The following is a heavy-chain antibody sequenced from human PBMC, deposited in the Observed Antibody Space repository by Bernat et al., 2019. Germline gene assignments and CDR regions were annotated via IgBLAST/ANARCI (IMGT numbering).Heavy chain of an antibody. Sequence: QVQLQESGPGLVKPSETLSLTCTVSGGSISCYYWSWIRQPPGKGLEWIGYIYYSGSTNYNPSLKSRVTISVDTSKNQFSLKLSSVTAADTAVYYCAASGRGRAFDIWGQGTMVTVSS. D-gene: IGHD3-10*01. CDR1: GGSISCYY. V-gene: IGHV4-59*01. CDR3: AASGRGRAFDI. CDR2: IYYSGST. J-gene: IGHJ3*02.